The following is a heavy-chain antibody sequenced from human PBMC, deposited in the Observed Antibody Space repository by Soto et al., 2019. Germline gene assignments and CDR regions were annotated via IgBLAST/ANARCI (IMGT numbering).Heavy chain of an antibody. CDR3: ARWRMLAALGLDY. CDR1: GYTFTSYA. CDR2: INAGNGNT. V-gene: IGHV1-3*01. J-gene: IGHJ4*02. Sequence: QVQLVQSGAEVKKPGASVKVSCKASGYTFTSYAMHWVRQAPGQRLEWMGWINAGNGNTKYSQKFQGRDTITRDTSAITAYMELSSLRSEDTAVYYWARWRMLAALGLDYWGQGTLLTVSS. D-gene: IGHD2-8*01.